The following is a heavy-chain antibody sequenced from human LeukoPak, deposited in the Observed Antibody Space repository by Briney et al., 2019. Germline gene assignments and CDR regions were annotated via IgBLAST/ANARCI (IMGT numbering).Heavy chain of an antibody. CDR1: GYTFSSNW. V-gene: IGHV5-51*01. D-gene: IGHD1-26*01. Sequence: GESLKISCKGSGYTFSSNWIGWVRQMRGKGLEWMGIIYPGDSDTRYSPSFQGQVTISADKSSSTAYLQWSSLKASDTAMYYCARHRVGIYSRNHAFDIWGQGTMVTVSS. J-gene: IGHJ3*02. CDR3: ARHRVGIYSRNHAFDI. CDR2: IYPGDSDT.